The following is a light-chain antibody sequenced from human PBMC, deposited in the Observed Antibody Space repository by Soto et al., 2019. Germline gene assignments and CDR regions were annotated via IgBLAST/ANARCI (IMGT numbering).Light chain of an antibody. CDR3: QQSSTTPWT. CDR1: QSISSW. Sequence: DIQMTQSPSTLPASVGDRVTITCRANQSISSWLAWYQQKPGKAPKLLIHRASRLESGVPSRFSGSGSGTDFTLTISSLQPEDFATYFCQQSSTTPWTFGQGTKVEIK. J-gene: IGKJ1*01. V-gene: IGKV1-5*03. CDR2: RAS.